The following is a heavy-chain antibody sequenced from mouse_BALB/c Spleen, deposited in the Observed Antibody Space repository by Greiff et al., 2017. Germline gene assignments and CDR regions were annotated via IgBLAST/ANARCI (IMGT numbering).Heavy chain of an antibody. Sequence: EVKLVESGGGLVKLGGSLKLSCAASGFTFSSYYMSWVRQTPEKRLELVAAINSNGGSTYYPDTVKGRFTISRDNAKNTLYLQMSSLKSEDTALYYCARHVPGDYAMDYWGQGTSVTVSS. V-gene: IGHV5-6-2*01. CDR3: ARHVPGDYAMDY. CDR1: GFTFSSYY. CDR2: INSNGGST. J-gene: IGHJ4*01.